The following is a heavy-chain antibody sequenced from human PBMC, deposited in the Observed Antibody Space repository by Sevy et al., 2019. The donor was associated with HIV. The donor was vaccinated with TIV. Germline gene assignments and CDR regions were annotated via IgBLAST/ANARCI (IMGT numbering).Heavy chain of an antibody. V-gene: IGHV7-4-1*02. CDR3: TRGFIGHNSGDAFDI. Sequence: ASVKVSCKASGYTFTNYAMNWVRQAPGQGLQWMGWINTNTGNPTYAQAFTGRFVFSLDTSVSTSYLQISSLKAGDTAVYYCTRGFIGHNSGDAFDIWGHGTMVTVSS. J-gene: IGHJ3*02. CDR2: INTNTGNP. CDR1: GYTFTNYA. D-gene: IGHD3-10*01.